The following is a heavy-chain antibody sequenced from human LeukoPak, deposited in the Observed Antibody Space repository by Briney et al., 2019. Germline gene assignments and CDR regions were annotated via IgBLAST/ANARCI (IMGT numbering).Heavy chain of an antibody. V-gene: IGHV3-7*01. CDR1: GFTFSRYW. J-gene: IGHJ4*02. Sequence: PGGSLRLSCAASGFTFSRYWISWVRQPPGKGLEWVANIKEDGSEKYYVDSVKGRFTISRDNAKNSLYLQMNSLRVEDTAVYYCASNGIWGQGTLVTVSS. D-gene: IGHD1-14*01. CDR3: ASNGI. CDR2: IKEDGSEK.